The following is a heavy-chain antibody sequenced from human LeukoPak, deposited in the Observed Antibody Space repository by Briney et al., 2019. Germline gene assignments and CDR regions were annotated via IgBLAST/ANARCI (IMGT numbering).Heavy chain of an antibody. V-gene: IGHV3-23*01. D-gene: IGHD6-19*01. J-gene: IGHJ6*03. Sequence: PGGSLRLSCAASGFTFSSYGMSWVRQARGKGLEWVSAISATGGSAYNADSVKGRFTISRDNSKNTLYLEMNSLRAEDTAVYYCAKYSSGWYVYYYMDVWGKGTTVTVSS. CDR3: AKYSSGWYVYYYMDV. CDR2: ISATGGSA. CDR1: GFTFSSYG.